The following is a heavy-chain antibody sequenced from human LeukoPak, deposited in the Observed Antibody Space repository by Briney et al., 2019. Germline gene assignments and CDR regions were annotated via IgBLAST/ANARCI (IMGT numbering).Heavy chain of an antibody. CDR1: GGSFSGYY. CDR3: ASGASYYYDSSGYIDY. Sequence: PETLSLTCAVYGGSFSGYYWSWIRQPPGKGLEWIGEINHSGSTNYNPSLKSRVTISVDTSKNQFSLKLSSVTAADTAVYYCASGASYYYDSSGYIDYWGQGTLVTVSS. D-gene: IGHD3-22*01. J-gene: IGHJ4*02. V-gene: IGHV4-34*01. CDR2: INHSGST.